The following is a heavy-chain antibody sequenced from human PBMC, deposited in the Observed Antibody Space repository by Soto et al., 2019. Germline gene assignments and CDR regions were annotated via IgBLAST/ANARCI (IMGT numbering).Heavy chain of an antibody. V-gene: IGHV3-74*01. D-gene: IGHD6-19*01. CDR1: GFTFSDHY. J-gene: IGHJ4*02. Sequence: EVQLVESGGGLDQPGRSLRVSCTASGFTFSDHYIHWVRQGPGKGLMWVSRIDGDGRNRDYADSVKGRFTLSRDNAKNTVYLYMSSLRSDDTGVYYCIRGSRGWNGIDYWGQGALVTVSS. CDR3: IRGSRGWNGIDY. CDR2: IDGDGRNR.